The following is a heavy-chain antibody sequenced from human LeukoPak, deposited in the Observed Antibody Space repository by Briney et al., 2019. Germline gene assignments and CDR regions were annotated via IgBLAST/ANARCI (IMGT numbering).Heavy chain of an antibody. Sequence: GGSLRLSCAASGFTFSSYSMNWVRQAPGKGLEWVSSISSSSYIYYADSVKGRFTISRDNAKNSLYLQMNSLRAEDTAVYYCARERNSLYYYDSSGYSTHRQGPFDYWGQGTLVTVSS. CDR2: ISSSSYI. CDR1: GFTFSSYS. CDR3: ARERNSLYYYDSSGYSTHRQGPFDY. D-gene: IGHD3-22*01. J-gene: IGHJ4*02. V-gene: IGHV3-21*01.